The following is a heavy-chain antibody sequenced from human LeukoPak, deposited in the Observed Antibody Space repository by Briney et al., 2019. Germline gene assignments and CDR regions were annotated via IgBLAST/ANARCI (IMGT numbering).Heavy chain of an antibody. CDR3: AHTQYYYDSGGVDDGFDI. Sequence: ESGPTLVKPTQTLTLACTLSGLSLSTSGVGVGWIRQPPGKALEWLALIYWNDEKRYSPSLKSRLTITKDTSKIQVVHAMTNVDPVDTATYYCAHTQYYYDSGGVDDGFDIWGQGTMVTVSS. CDR1: GLSLSTSGVG. V-gene: IGHV2-5*01. J-gene: IGHJ3*02. CDR2: IYWNDEK. D-gene: IGHD3-22*01.